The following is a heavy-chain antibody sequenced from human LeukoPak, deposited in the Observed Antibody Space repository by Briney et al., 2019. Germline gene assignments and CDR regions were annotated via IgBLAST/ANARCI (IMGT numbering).Heavy chain of an antibody. J-gene: IGHJ4*02. CDR2: ISSSSSYI. CDR1: GFTFSRYW. CDR3: ARDRTTVTTFDY. Sequence: GGSLRLSCAASGFTFSRYWMHWVRQAPGKGLEWVSSISSSSSYIYYADSVKGRFTISRDNAKNSLYLQMNTLRAEDTAVYYCARDRTTVTTFDYWGQGTLVTVSS. D-gene: IGHD4-17*01. V-gene: IGHV3-21*01.